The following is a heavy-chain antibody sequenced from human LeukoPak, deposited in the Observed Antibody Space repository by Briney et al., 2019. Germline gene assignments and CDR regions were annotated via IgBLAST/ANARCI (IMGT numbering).Heavy chain of an antibody. CDR1: GFTFSDYA. J-gene: IGHJ4*02. D-gene: IGHD2-15*01. Sequence: GGALRLSCAASGFTFSDYAMTWVRQAPGKGQEWVSSITTNGVSAKYADSVKGRFTISRDNSKNTLYLQMNSLRAEDTALYYCAKLTPASNYWGQGTLVTVSS. CDR2: ITTNGVSA. V-gene: IGHV3-23*01. CDR3: AKLTPASNY.